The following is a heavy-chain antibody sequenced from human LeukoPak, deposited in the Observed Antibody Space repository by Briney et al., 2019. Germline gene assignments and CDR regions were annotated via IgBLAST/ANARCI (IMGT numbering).Heavy chain of an antibody. Sequence: PGGSLRLSCAASGFTFSSYAMHWVRQAPGKGLEWVAVISYDGSNKYYADSVKGRFTISRDNSKNTLYLQMNSLRAEDTAVYYCARTRPGYSSGSGAFDIWGQGTMVTVSS. CDR2: ISYDGSNK. J-gene: IGHJ3*02. D-gene: IGHD6-19*01. CDR3: ARTRPGYSSGSGAFDI. CDR1: GFTFSSYA. V-gene: IGHV3-30*14.